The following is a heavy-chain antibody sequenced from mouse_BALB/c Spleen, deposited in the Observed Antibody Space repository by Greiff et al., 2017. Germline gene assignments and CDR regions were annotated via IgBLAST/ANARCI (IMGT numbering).Heavy chain of an antibody. J-gene: IGHJ3*01. V-gene: IGHV1-82*01. Sequence: QVQLQQSGPELVKPGASVKISCKASGYAFSSSWMNWVKQRPGQGLEWIGRIYPGDGDTNYNGKFKGKATLTADKSSSTAYMQLSSLTSVDSAVYFCARETTVEWGQGTLVTVSA. CDR1: GYAFSSSW. CDR2: IYPGDGDT. CDR3: ARETTVE. D-gene: IGHD1-1*01.